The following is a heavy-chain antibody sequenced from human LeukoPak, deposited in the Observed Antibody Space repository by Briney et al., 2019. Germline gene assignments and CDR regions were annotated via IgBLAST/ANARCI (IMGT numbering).Heavy chain of an antibody. Sequence: GGSLRLPCAASGFTFSTYGMHWVRQAPGKGLEWVAFIGYDGSDKYYADSVKGRFTISRDNSKNTLYLQMNSLRSEDTAVYYCAKEGAYPRPFDYWGQGTLVTVSS. J-gene: IGHJ4*02. CDR1: GFTFSTYG. V-gene: IGHV3-30*02. CDR3: AKEGAYPRPFDY. D-gene: IGHD3-16*01. CDR2: IGYDGSDK.